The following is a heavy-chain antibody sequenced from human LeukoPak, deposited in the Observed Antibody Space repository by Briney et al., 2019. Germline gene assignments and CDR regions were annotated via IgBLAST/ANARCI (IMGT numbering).Heavy chain of an antibody. Sequence: GGSLRLSCAASGFTFSSYSMNWVRQAPGKGLEGVSSISSSSSYIYYVDSVKGRFTISRDNAKNSLYLQMNSLRAEDTAVYYCARFPYYDILTGYSGYWGQGTLVTVSS. D-gene: IGHD3-9*01. V-gene: IGHV3-21*01. J-gene: IGHJ4*02. CDR2: ISSSSSYI. CDR3: ARFPYYDILTGYSGY. CDR1: GFTFSSYS.